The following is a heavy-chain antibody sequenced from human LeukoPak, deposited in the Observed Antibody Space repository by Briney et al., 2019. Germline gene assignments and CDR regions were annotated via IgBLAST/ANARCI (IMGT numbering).Heavy chain of an antibody. V-gene: IGHV1-69*13. CDR3: ARDQDTSPQAFDI. Sequence: SVKVSCKASGGTFSSYAISWVRQAPGQGLEWMGGIIPIFGTANYAQKFQGRVTITADESTSTAYMELSSLRSEDAAVYYCARDQDTSPQAFDIWGQGTMVTVSS. D-gene: IGHD2-2*01. CDR2: IIPIFGTA. CDR1: GGTFSSYA. J-gene: IGHJ3*02.